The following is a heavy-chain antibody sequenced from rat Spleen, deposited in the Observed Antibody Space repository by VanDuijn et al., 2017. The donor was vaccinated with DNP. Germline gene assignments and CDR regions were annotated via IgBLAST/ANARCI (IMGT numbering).Heavy chain of an antibody. D-gene: IGHD1-12*02. CDR1: GYSITSSS. CDR3: ASYYYDGYYAMDA. Sequence: EVQLQESGPGLVKTSQSLSLTCSVTGYSITSSSRWNWIRKFPGNKMEWIGHISYSGTTSYNPSLKSRISITRDTSKNQFFLQLNSVTTEDTATYYCASYYYDGYYAMDAWGQGTSVTVSS. CDR2: ISYSGTT. J-gene: IGHJ4*01. V-gene: IGHV3-1*01.